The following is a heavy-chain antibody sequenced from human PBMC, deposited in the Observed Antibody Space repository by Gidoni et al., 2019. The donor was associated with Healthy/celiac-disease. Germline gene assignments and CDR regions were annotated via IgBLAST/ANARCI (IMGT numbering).Heavy chain of an antibody. V-gene: IGHV3-9*01. CDR1: GSTFDDYA. J-gene: IGHJ4*02. CDR2: ISWKSGSI. CDR3: AKDVDSYGLRYFDY. Sequence: EVHLVESGGGLAQPATSLRRSCPPPGSTFDDYAMHWVRQSPGKGLEWVSGISWKSGSIGYADSLKGRFTISRDNAKNSLYLQMNSLRAEDTALYYCAKDVDSYGLRYFDYWGQGTLVTVSS. D-gene: IGHD5-18*01.